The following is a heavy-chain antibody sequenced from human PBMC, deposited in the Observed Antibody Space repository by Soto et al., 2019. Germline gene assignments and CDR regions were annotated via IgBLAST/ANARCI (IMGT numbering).Heavy chain of an antibody. CDR3: ARGAGYSSPFYGMDV. Sequence: GASVKVSCKASGYTFTSYGITWVRQAPGQGLEWMGWISAYNGNTNYAHNLQGRVTMTTDTSTSTAYMELRSLRFDDTAVYYCARGAGYSSPFYGMDVWGQGTTVTVSS. CDR2: ISAYNGNT. V-gene: IGHV1-18*01. CDR1: GYTFTSYG. J-gene: IGHJ6*02. D-gene: IGHD6-19*01.